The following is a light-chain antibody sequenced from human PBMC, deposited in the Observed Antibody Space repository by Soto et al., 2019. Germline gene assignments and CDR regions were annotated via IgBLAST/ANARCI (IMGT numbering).Light chain of an antibody. CDR3: SSYTGSSTLWV. J-gene: IGLJ3*02. CDR1: SSDVGAYNY. CDR2: DVS. Sequence: QSALTQPASVSGSPGQSITISCTGTSSDVGAYNYVSWYQQHPGKAPKLMIYDVSSRPSGVSNRFSGSKSGNTASLTISGRQAEDEADYYCSSYTGSSTLWVFGGGTKLTVL. V-gene: IGLV2-14*03.